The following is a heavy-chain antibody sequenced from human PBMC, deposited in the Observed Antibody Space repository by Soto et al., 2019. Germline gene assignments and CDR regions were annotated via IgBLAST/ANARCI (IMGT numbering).Heavy chain of an antibody. D-gene: IGHD6-19*01. CDR2: ISYDGSNK. V-gene: IGHV3-30*04. Sequence: QVQLVESGGGVVQPGRSLRLSCAASGFTFSSYAMHWVRQAPGKGLEWVAVISYDGSNKYYADSVKGRFTISRDNSKNTLYLQMNSLRAEDTAVYYCARDRDGQWLGKGADAFDIWGQGTMVTVSS. CDR3: ARDRDGQWLGKGADAFDI. CDR1: GFTFSSYA. J-gene: IGHJ3*02.